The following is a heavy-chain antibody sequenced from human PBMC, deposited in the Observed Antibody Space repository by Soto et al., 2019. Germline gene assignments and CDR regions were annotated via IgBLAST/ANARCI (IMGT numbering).Heavy chain of an antibody. Sequence: ASVKVSCKGSGFTFSNYGFNWVRQAPGQGLEWMGWMNPNSGNTGYAQKFQGRVTMTRNTSISTAYMELSSLRSEDTAVYYCAREVVVSRYCTNGVCPVDAFDIWGQGTMVTVSS. D-gene: IGHD2-8*01. CDR1: GFTFSNYG. V-gene: IGHV1-8*02. CDR2: MNPNSGNT. J-gene: IGHJ3*02. CDR3: AREVVVSRYCTNGVCPVDAFDI.